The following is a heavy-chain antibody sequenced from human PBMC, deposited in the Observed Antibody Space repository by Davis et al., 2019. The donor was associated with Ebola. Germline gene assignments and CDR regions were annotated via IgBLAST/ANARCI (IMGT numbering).Heavy chain of an antibody. CDR3: AKGLTTVTTGGWFDP. Sequence: GESLKISCAASGFTFSSYATSWVRQAPGKGLEWVSAISGSGGSTYYADSVKGRFTISRDNSKNTLYLQMNSLRAEDTAVYYCAKGLTTVTTGGWFDPWGQGTLVTVSS. CDR1: GFTFSSYA. V-gene: IGHV3-23*01. CDR2: ISGSGGST. D-gene: IGHD4-11*01. J-gene: IGHJ5*02.